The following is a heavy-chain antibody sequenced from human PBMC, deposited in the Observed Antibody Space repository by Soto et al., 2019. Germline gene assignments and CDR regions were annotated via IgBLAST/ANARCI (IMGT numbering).Heavy chain of an antibody. CDR2: IIPILNTA. V-gene: IGHV1-69*01. Sequence: QVHLVQSGAEVKKPGSSVRVSCKTSGGTFSSYSFTWVRQAPGQGLEWMGEIIPILNTANFAQKFQSRVTITADEPTSTVYMDLSSLSPDDTAVYYCARVYYDSTYVFYYYGLDVWGQGTTVTVSS. CDR1: GGTFSSYS. D-gene: IGHD3-16*01. CDR3: ARVYYDSTYVFYYYGLDV. J-gene: IGHJ6*02.